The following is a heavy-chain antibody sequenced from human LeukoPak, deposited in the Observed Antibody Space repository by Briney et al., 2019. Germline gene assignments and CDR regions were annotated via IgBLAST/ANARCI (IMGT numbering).Heavy chain of an antibody. CDR1: GGSFSGYY. V-gene: IGHV4-34*01. CDR2: INHSGST. D-gene: IGHD3-10*01. J-gene: IGHJ4*02. CDR3: AGDYDSGSYRFDY. Sequence: SETLSLTCAVYGGSFSGYYWSWIRQPPGKGLECIGEINHSGSTNYNPSLKSRVTISVDTSKNQFSLKLSSVTAADTAVYYCAGDYDSGSYRFDYWGQGTLVTVSS.